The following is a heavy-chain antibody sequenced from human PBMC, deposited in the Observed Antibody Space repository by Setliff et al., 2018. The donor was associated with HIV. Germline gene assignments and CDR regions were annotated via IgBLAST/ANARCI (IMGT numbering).Heavy chain of an antibody. J-gene: IGHJ3*02. CDR2: IYHTGIT. V-gene: IGHV4-38-2*02. CDR3: ARHIVGPYAFDI. D-gene: IGHD5-12*01. CDR1: GDSISSDFY. Sequence: SETLSLTCTVSGDSISSDFYWGWIRQPPGKGLEWIGSIYHTGITYDNPSLKSRVTISVDTSKNQISLRLSSVTAADTAVYYCARHIVGPYAFDIWGQGTMVTVSS.